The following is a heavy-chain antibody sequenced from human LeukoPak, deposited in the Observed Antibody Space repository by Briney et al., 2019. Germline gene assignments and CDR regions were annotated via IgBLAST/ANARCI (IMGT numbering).Heavy chain of an antibody. CDR3: ARVPFRNYYDSSGYCFDY. Sequence: GGSLRLSCAASGFTVSSSYMSWVRQGPRKELEWISVIYSGGSTYYADSVRGRFTVSRDNSKNTLYLQMNSLRAVDTAVYYCARVPFRNYYDSSGYCFDYWGQGTLVTVSS. V-gene: IGHV3-53*01. J-gene: IGHJ4*02. D-gene: IGHD3-22*01. CDR2: IYSGGST. CDR1: GFTVSSSY.